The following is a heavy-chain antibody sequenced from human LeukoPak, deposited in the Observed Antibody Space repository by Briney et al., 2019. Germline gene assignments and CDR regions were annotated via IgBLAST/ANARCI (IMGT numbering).Heavy chain of an antibody. V-gene: IGHV4-39*07. J-gene: IGHJ6*03. Sequence: SETLSLTCTVSGGSIDSGSYYWGWIRQPPGKGLEWIGSIYYSGNTYYNPSLKSRVTISVDTSKNQFSLKLSSVTAADTAVYYCARDRGGGAPFYYYYYMDVWGKGTTVTVSS. CDR2: IYYSGNT. D-gene: IGHD2-21*01. CDR3: ARDRGGGAPFYYYYYMDV. CDR1: GGSIDSGSYY.